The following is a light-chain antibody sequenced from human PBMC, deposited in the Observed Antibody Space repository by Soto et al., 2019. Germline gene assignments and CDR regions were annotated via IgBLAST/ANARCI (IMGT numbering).Light chain of an antibody. CDR1: QNINIY. CDR3: QQSYNTPLT. J-gene: IGKJ4*01. V-gene: IGKV1-39*01. Sequence: DIQMTQSPSSLSASVGDRVTITCRASQNINIYLNWYQKKPGKAPRLLIYAASSLQSGAPSWVPSRFSGSGSGTDFTLTISSLQPEDFATYFCQQSYNTPLTFGGGTKVDIK. CDR2: AAS.